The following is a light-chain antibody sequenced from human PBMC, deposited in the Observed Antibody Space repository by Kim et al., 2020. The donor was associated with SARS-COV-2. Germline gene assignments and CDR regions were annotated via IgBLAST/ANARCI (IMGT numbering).Light chain of an antibody. CDR3: QQYAGSLT. CDR2: GAS. J-gene: IGKJ4*01. Sequence: LSPWERSTLSCRASQSVSSNYLSWYQQKPGQAPRLLIYGASSRATGIPDRFSGSGSGTDFTLTINRLEPEDFAVYYCQQYAGSLTFGGGTKVDIK. V-gene: IGKV3-20*01. CDR1: QSVSSNY.